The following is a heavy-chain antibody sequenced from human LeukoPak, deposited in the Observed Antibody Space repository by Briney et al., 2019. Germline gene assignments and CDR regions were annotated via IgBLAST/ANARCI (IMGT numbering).Heavy chain of an antibody. V-gene: IGHV4-59*01. J-gene: IGHJ4*02. CDR2: IYYSGST. CDR1: GGSISSDY. D-gene: IGHD6-13*01. Sequence: SATLSLTCTVSGGSISSDYWSWTRQPPGKGLEWIGYIYYSGSTNYNPSFKFRVSISEYTSKIQFSMKLSSVAAADTAVYYSARVGRCGGYNFDYWGQGTLVTVSS. CDR3: ARVGRCGGYNFDY.